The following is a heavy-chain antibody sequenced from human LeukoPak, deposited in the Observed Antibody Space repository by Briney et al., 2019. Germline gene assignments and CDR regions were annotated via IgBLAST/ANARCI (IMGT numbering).Heavy chain of an antibody. CDR3: QTTEGY. CDR2: INHSERT. D-gene: IGHD4-17*01. J-gene: IGHJ4*02. V-gene: IGHV4-34*01. CDR1: GGSFSGYY. Sequence: PSETLSLTCAVYGGSFSGYYWSWIRQPPGKGLEWIGEINHSERTNYNPSLKSRVTMSVDTSKNQFSLKLSSVTAADTAVYYCQTTEGYWGQGTLVTVSS.